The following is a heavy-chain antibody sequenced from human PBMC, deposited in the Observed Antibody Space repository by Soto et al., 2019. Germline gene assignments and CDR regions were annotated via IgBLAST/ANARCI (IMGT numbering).Heavy chain of an antibody. D-gene: IGHD4-4*01. Sequence: LSLTCTVSGGSVSRDSNFWSWIRQPPGKGLEWIGYIYYSGPTRYNPSLESRVTISIDSSKNQVSLNLTSVTAADTAVYYCARGYSHYAHWGRGTLVTVSS. V-gene: IGHV4-61*01. CDR1: GGSVSRDSNF. CDR3: ARGYSHYAH. J-gene: IGHJ4*02. CDR2: IYYSGPT.